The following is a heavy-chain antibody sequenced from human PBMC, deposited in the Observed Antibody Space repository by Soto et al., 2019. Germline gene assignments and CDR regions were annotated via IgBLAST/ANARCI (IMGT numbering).Heavy chain of an antibody. CDR3: ARDPHEGVYDY. D-gene: IGHD3-16*01. J-gene: IGHJ4*02. CDR2: MRPDSGGA. CDR1: GYTFTGYY. V-gene: IGHV1-2*02. Sequence: ASVKVSCKASGYTFTGYYLHWIRQAPGQGLQWMGWMRPDSGGANYARKFQGRVSMTRDTSTSTFYMELSRLASDDTAVYYCARDPHEGVYDYWGQGTQVTVSS.